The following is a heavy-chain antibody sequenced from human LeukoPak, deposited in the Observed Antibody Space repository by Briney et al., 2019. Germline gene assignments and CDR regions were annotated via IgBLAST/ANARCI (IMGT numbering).Heavy chain of an antibody. V-gene: IGHV3-23*01. D-gene: IGHD2-21*02. J-gene: IGHJ4*02. CDR1: GFTFSSYA. CDR2: ISGSGGST. Sequence: GGSLRLSCAASGFTFSSYAMSWVRQAPGKGLEWVSAISGSGGSTYYADSVKGRFTISRDNSKNTLYLQMNSLRAEDTAVYYCVKALGKSCGGDCSSFDYWGQGTLVTVSS. CDR3: VKALGKSCGGDCSSFDY.